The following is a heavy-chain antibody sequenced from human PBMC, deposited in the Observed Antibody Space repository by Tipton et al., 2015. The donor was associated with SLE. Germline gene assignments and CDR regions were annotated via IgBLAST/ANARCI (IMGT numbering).Heavy chain of an antibody. Sequence: SLRLSCPTSGITLSQFDMNWVRQAPGKGLEWVSHIRRGDDAAYYADSVKGRFTISRDSAKNSLNLQMHSLRAEDTALYYCARTLCSGGSCWIDAFDIWGPGTMVTVSS. CDR2: IRRGDDAA. V-gene: IGHV3-48*03. CDR1: GITLSQFD. CDR3: ARTLCSGGSCWIDAFDI. D-gene: IGHD2-15*01. J-gene: IGHJ3*02.